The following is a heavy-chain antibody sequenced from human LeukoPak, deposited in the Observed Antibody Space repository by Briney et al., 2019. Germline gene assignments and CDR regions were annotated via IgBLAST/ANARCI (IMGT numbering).Heavy chain of an antibody. Sequence: SETLSLTCTVSGGSISSSSYYWGWIRQPPGKGLEWIGNIYYSGSTYYNPSLKSRVTISVDTSKNQFSLKLSSVTAADTAVYYCAREGGYDPPNYYYYYMDVWGKGTTVTVSS. CDR2: IYYSGST. CDR1: GGSISSSSYY. V-gene: IGHV4-39*07. J-gene: IGHJ6*03. D-gene: IGHD5-12*01. CDR3: AREGGYDPPNYYYYYMDV.